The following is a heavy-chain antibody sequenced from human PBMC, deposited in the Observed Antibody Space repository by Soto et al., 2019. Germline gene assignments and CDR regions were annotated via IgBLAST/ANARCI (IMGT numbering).Heavy chain of an antibody. CDR2: IYWDDDK. CDR3: AHRRDITIFGVVIIAAFDI. D-gene: IGHD3-3*01. Sequence: GLDLEWLALIYWDDDKRYSPSLKSRLTITKDTSKNQVVLTMTNMDPVDTATYYCAHRRDITIFGVVIIAAFDIWGQGTMVTVSS. V-gene: IGHV2-5*02. J-gene: IGHJ3*02.